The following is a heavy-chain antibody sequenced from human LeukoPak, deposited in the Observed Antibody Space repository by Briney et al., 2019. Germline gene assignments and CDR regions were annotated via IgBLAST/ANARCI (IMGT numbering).Heavy chain of an antibody. J-gene: IGHJ4*02. CDR2: IYYSGPT. CDR3: ARLEGGIVVVVAV. Sequence: SETLSLTCTVSGGSISSYYWSWTRQPPGEGLEWIGYIYYSGPTKYNPSLQKRVTISVDTSKNQFSLKLSSVTAADTAGYYCARLEGGIVVVVAVWGQGTLVSVSS. D-gene: IGHD2-15*01. CDR1: GGSISSYY. V-gene: IGHV4-59*08.